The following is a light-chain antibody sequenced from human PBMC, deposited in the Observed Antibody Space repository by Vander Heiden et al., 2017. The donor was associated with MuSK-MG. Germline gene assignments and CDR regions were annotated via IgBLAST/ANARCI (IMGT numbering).Light chain of an antibody. V-gene: IGLV2-23*01. Sequence: QSALTPPASVSGSPGQSITISCTATSSDLGSYNLVSWFQLHPGKAHKLMIYEGSKRPSGVANRFSGSKSGNTASLTISGLQAEDEADYSCCSYAGSFYVFGTGTKVTVL. CDR2: EGS. J-gene: IGLJ1*01. CDR1: SSDLGSYNL. CDR3: CSYAGSFYV.